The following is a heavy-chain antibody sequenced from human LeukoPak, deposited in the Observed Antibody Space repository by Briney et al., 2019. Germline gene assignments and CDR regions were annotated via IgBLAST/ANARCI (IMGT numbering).Heavy chain of an antibody. CDR1: GFTFSSYS. D-gene: IGHD3-22*01. V-gene: IGHV3-21*01. J-gene: IGHJ4*02. CDR2: ISSSSSYI. CDR3: ARESVGRYDSSGHYDY. Sequence: KPGGSLRLSCAASGFTFSSYSMNWVRQAPGKGLEWVSSISSSSSYIYYADSVKGRFTISRDNAKNTLSLQMNSLRAEDTAMYYCARESVGRYDSSGHYDYWGQGTLVTVSS.